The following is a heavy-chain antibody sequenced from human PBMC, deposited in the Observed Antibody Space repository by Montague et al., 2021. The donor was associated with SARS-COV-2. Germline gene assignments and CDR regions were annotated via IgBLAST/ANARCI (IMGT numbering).Heavy chain of an antibody. J-gene: IGHJ6*02. V-gene: IGHV4-61*09. CDR3: ARESGSPTYYFYYGVDV. Sequence: TLSLTCTVSGGSISSGNYYWSWIRQPARKGLEWIGHIYTSGSTNYNPSLKSRVTISVHTSNNQFSLKLSSVTAADTAVYYCARESGSPTYYFYYGVDVWGQGTTVTVSS. CDR2: IYTSGST. D-gene: IGHD1-26*01. CDR1: GGSISSGNYY.